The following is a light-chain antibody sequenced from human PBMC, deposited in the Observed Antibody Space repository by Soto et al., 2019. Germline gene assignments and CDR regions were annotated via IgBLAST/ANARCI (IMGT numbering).Light chain of an antibody. Sequence: DVHMTQSPYTRSGSVGDRGTITRRATQTISSWLAWYQQKPGKAPKLLIYAASSLQSGVPSRFSGSGSGTDFTLTISSLQPEDFATYYCQQSYSNPLTFGGGTKVDI. CDR3: QQSYSNPLT. CDR2: AAS. V-gene: IGKV1-39*01. J-gene: IGKJ4*01. CDR1: QTISSW.